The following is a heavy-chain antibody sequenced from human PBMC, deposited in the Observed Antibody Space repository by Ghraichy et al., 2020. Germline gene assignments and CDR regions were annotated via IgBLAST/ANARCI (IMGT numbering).Heavy chain of an antibody. CDR1: GFTFSSYP. J-gene: IGHJ4*02. CDR3: TRDPRYGGNSQMDY. V-gene: IGHV3-30*04. D-gene: IGHD4-23*01. CDR2: ISYDGSNN. Sequence: GGSLRLSCAASGFTFSSYPMHWVRQAPGKGLEWVAIISYDGSNNYYADSVKGRFTISRDNSKNTLYLQMSTLRAEDTAVYYCTRDPRYGGNSQMDYWGQGALVTVSS.